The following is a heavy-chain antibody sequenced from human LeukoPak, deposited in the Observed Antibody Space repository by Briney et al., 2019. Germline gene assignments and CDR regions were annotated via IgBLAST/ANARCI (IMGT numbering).Heavy chain of an antibody. Sequence: PSETLSLTCTVSGDSISSYYWNWIRQPAGKGLEWIGRIYTSGSPNYNPSLKSRVTISVDTSKNQFSLKLSSVTAADTAVYYCARSIVGATHDYWGQGTLVTVSS. D-gene: IGHD1-26*01. CDR3: ARSIVGATHDY. CDR2: IYTSGSP. J-gene: IGHJ4*02. V-gene: IGHV4-4*07. CDR1: GDSISSYY.